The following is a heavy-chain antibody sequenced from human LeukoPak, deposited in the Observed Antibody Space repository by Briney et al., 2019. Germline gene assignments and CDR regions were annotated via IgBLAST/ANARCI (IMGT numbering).Heavy chain of an antibody. CDR3: ARGGTYGSGRDQHTTLDY. J-gene: IGHJ4*02. D-gene: IGHD3-10*01. CDR2: VHASGSP. Sequence: SETLSLTCTVSGGSISPYHWSWIRQPAGKGLEWIGRVHASGSPNYNPSLKSRVIISVDKSKNQFSLNLNSVTAADTAVYYCARGGTYGSGRDQHTTLDYWGLGTLVTVSS. CDR1: GGSISPYH. V-gene: IGHV4-4*07.